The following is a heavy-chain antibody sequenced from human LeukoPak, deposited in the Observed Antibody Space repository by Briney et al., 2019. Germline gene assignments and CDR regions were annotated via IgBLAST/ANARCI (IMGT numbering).Heavy chain of an antibody. J-gene: IGHJ3*02. CDR3: AKARYRDYGDYAGDAFDI. V-gene: IGHV3-23*01. Sequence: PGGSLRLSCAASGFTFSSYAMSWVRQAPGKGLEWVSAISGSGGGTYYADSVKGRFTISRDNSKNTLYLQMNSLRAEDTAVYYCAKARYRDYGDYAGDAFDIWGQGTMVTVSS. CDR1: GFTFSSYA. D-gene: IGHD4-17*01. CDR2: ISGSGGGT.